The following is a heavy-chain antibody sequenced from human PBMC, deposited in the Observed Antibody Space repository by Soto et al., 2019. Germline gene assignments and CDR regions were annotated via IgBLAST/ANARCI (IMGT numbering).Heavy chain of an antibody. CDR2: INAGNGNT. Sequence: ASVNVSCKASGYTFTSYAMHCVRQAPGQKLEWMGWINAGNGNTKYSQKFQGRVTITRDTSASTAYMELSSLRSEDTAVYYCAREDTYYDFWSGLRPFDIWGQGTMVTVSS. CDR1: GYTFTSYA. CDR3: AREDTYYDFWSGLRPFDI. D-gene: IGHD3-3*01. V-gene: IGHV1-3*01. J-gene: IGHJ3*02.